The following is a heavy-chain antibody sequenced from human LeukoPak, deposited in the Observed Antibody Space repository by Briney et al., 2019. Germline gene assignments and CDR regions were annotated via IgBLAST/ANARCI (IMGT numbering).Heavy chain of an antibody. J-gene: IGHJ4*02. V-gene: IGHV3-7*01. CDR2: IKQDGSDK. D-gene: IGHD5-18*01. CDR1: GLTFSSYW. Sequence: GGSLRLSCAASGLTFSSYWMSWVRQAPGKGLEWVANIKQDGSDKYYVGSVKGRFTISRDNAKNSLYLRMNSLRAEDTAVYYCTRPSGGYSYDYWGQGTLVTVSS. CDR3: TRPSGGYSYDY.